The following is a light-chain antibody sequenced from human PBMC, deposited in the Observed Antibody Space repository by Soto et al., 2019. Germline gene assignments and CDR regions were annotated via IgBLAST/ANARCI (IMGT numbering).Light chain of an antibody. CDR1: SSDVGGYNS. Sequence: QSALTQPASVSGSPGQSITISCTGTSSDVGGYNSVSWYQQHPGKAPKLMIYDVSDRPSGVSNRFSGSKSGNTASLTISGLQAEDEADYYCSSYTSGSTLYVFGTGTKLTVL. V-gene: IGLV2-14*01. J-gene: IGLJ1*01. CDR3: SSYTSGSTLYV. CDR2: DVS.